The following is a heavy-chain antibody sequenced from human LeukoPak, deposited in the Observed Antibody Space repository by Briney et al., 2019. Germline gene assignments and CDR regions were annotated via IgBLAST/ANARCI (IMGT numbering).Heavy chain of an antibody. V-gene: IGHV3-9*03. CDR1: GFTFHDYA. D-gene: IGHD3-16*01. Sequence: GGSLRLSCAASGFTFHDYAMHWVRQAPGKGLEWVSGISRNSVTIDYANSVKGRFTIFRDNAKNSLYLQMNSLEAEDMGMYYCATSKGGGGFDPWGQGTLVTVSS. CDR3: ATSKGGGGFDP. J-gene: IGHJ5*02. CDR2: ISRNSVTI.